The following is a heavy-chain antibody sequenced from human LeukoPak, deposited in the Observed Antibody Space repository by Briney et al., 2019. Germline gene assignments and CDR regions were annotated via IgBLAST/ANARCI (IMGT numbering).Heavy chain of an antibody. CDR1: GFTFSTYN. J-gene: IGHJ6*03. Sequence: GGSLRLSCAASGFTFSTYNMNWVRHAPGKGLEWISSITSSSSYIYYADSVKGRFTISRDNAKNSLYLQMSSLSPDDTAVYFCARDPYSGNYGNYYYYYMDVWGKGTTVTISS. CDR2: ITSSSSYI. D-gene: IGHD1-26*01. CDR3: ARDPYSGNYGNYYYYYMDV. V-gene: IGHV3-21*06.